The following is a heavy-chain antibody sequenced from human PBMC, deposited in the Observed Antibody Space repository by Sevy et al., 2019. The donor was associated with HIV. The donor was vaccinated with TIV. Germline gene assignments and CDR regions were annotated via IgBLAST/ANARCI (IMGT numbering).Heavy chain of an antibody. CDR1: GGSISSSSYY. V-gene: IGHV4-39*01. CDR2: IYYSGST. CDR3: ARQYYDILTGRNGILCGYYFDY. Sequence: SETLSLTCTVSGGSISSSSYYWGWIRQPPGKGLEWIGSIYYSGSTYYNPSLKSRVTISVDTSKNQFSLKLSSVTAAETAVYYCARQYYDILTGRNGILCGYYFDYWGQGTLVTVSS. J-gene: IGHJ4*02. D-gene: IGHD3-9*01.